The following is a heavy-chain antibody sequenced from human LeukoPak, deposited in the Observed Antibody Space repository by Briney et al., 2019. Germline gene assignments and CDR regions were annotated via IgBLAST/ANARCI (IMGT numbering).Heavy chain of an antibody. CDR1: GFTFSSYS. J-gene: IGHJ4*02. Sequence: GGSLRLSCAASGFTFSSYSMNWVRQAPGKGLEWASYISGSSSTIYYADSVKGRFTISRDNAKNSLYLQMSSLRAEDTAVYYCARQRAGFTVTTSDYWGRGTLVTVSS. V-gene: IGHV3-48*01. D-gene: IGHD4-17*01. CDR3: ARQRAGFTVTTSDY. CDR2: ISGSSSTI.